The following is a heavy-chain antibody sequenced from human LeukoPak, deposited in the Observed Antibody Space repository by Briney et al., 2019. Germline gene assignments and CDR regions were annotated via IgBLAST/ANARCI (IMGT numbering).Heavy chain of an antibody. Sequence: SETLSLTCTVSGGSISSYYWSWIRQPPRKGREWIGYIYYSGSTNYNPPLKSRVTISVDTSKNQFSLKLSSVPAADTAVYYCARTRSGSYWDWGQGTLVTVSS. CDR2: IYYSGST. D-gene: IGHD3-10*01. CDR1: GGSISSYY. J-gene: IGHJ4*02. V-gene: IGHV4-59*01. CDR3: ARTRSGSYWD.